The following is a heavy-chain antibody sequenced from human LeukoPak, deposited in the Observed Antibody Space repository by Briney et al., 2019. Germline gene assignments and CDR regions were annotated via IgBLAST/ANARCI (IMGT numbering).Heavy chain of an antibody. CDR3: ASEYNWNDPAYYYYMDV. CDR1: GYTLIDYC. D-gene: IGHD1-20*01. CDR2: INPNSGGT. V-gene: IGHV1-2*06. Sequence: ASVKVSCKASGYTLIDYCIHWVRQAPGQGLEWMGRINPNSGGTNYAQKFQGRVTMTSDTSISTAYMELSRLRSDDTAVYYCASEYNWNDPAYYYYMDVWGKGTTVTVSS. J-gene: IGHJ6*03.